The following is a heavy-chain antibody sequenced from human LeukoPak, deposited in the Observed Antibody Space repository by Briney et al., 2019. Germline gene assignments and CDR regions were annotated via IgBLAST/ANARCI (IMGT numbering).Heavy chain of an antibody. Sequence: SETLSLTCAVYGGSFSGYYWSWIRQPPGKGLEWIGYIYYSGSTNYNPSLKSRVTISVDTSKNQFSLKLSSVTAADTAVYYCARGYGDYFDYWGQGTLVTVSS. CDR1: GGSFSGYY. D-gene: IGHD4-17*01. CDR2: IYYSGST. J-gene: IGHJ4*02. V-gene: IGHV4-59*01. CDR3: ARGYGDYFDY.